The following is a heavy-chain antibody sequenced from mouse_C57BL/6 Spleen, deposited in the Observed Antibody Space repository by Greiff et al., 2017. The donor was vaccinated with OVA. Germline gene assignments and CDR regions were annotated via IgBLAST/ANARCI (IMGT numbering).Heavy chain of an antibody. V-gene: IGHV1-80*01. Sequence: QVQLQQSGAELVKPGASVKISCKASGYAFSSYWMNWVQQRPGKGLEWIGQIYPGDGATNYNGKFKGQATLTADKSSSTAYMQLSSLTSEDSAVYFCAGGYGRRPHAMDYWGQGTSVTVSS. CDR2: IYPGDGAT. CDR1: GYAFSSYW. D-gene: IGHD1-1*01. J-gene: IGHJ4*01. CDR3: AGGYGRRPHAMDY.